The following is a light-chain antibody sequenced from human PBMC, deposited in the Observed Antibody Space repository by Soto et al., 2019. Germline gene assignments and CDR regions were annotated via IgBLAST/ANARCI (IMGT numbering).Light chain of an antibody. CDR2: EDT. V-gene: IGLV2-23*02. CDR3: CSYAGNRTFV. Sequence: QSALTQPASVSGSPGQSITISCTGTSSDFETYNVVSWYRQHPGKAPQVLIYEDTKRPSGVSFRFSASKSGKTASLTISGLQAEDEADYHCCSYAGNRTFVFGGGTKLTVL. J-gene: IGLJ3*02. CDR1: SSDFETYNV.